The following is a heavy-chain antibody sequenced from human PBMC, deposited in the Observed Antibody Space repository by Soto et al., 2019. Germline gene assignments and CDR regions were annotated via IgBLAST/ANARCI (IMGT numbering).Heavy chain of an antibody. CDR2: ISSDGSST. CDR3: KRDRQIDY. V-gene: IGHV3-74*01. J-gene: IGHJ4*02. CDR1: GFTFNTYW. Sequence: GGSLRLSCAASGFTFNTYWMDWVRQAPGKELEWVSRISSDGSSTYYADSVKGRYTISRDNAKNPLYLKLDFLGAEETVVYYCKRDRQIDYWGQGTLVTVSS.